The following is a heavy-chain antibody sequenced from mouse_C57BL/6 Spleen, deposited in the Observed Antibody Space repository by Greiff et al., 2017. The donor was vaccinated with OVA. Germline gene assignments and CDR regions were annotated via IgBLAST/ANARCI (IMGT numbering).Heavy chain of an antibody. D-gene: IGHD2-4*01. Sequence: QVQLQQSGAELVRPGASVTLSCKASGYTFTDYEMHWVKQTPVHGLEWIGAIDPETGGTAYNQKFKGKAILTADKSSSTAYMELRSLTSEDSAVYYCTRGDDYEYYFDYWGQGTTLTVSS. CDR2: IDPETGGT. V-gene: IGHV1-15*01. J-gene: IGHJ2*01. CDR1: GYTFTDYE. CDR3: TRGDDYEYYFDY.